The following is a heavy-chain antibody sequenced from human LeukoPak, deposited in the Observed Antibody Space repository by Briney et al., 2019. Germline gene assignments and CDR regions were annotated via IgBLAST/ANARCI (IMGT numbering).Heavy chain of an antibody. D-gene: IGHD2-15*01. CDR1: GGTFSSYA. CDR3: ARDRMGCSGGSCHPYNWFDP. Sequence: PVKVSCKASGGTFSSYAISWVRQAPGQGLEWMGGIIPIFGTANYAQKFQGRVTITADESTSTAYMELSSLRSEDTAVYYCARDRMGCSGGSCHPYNWFDPWGQGTLVTVPS. CDR2: IIPIFGTA. V-gene: IGHV1-69*13. J-gene: IGHJ5*02.